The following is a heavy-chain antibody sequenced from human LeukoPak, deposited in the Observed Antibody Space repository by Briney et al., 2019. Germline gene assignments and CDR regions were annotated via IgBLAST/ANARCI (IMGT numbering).Heavy chain of an antibody. J-gene: IGHJ4*02. CDR1: GGSISSSNW. Sequence: RASETLSLTCAVSGGSISSSNWWSWVRQPPGKGLEWIGEIYHSGSTNYNPSLKSRVTISVDKSKNQFSLKLSSVTAADTAVYYCATETHEGFGEPDYWGQGTLVTVSS. V-gene: IGHV4-4*02. D-gene: IGHD3-10*01. CDR2: IYHSGST. CDR3: ATETHEGFGEPDY.